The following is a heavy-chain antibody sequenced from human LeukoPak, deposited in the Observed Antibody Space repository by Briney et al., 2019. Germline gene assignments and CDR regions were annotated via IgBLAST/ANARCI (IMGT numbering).Heavy chain of an antibody. CDR1: GGSISSYY. CDR3: ARSDYGDYGEYFQH. J-gene: IGHJ1*01. D-gene: IGHD4-17*01. Sequence: PSETLSLTCTVSGGSISSYYWSWIRQPPGKGLEWIGYIYYSGSTNYNPSLKSRVTISVDTSKNQFSLKLSSVTAADTAVYYCARSDYGDYGEYFQHWGQGTLVTVSS. V-gene: IGHV4-59*01. CDR2: IYYSGST.